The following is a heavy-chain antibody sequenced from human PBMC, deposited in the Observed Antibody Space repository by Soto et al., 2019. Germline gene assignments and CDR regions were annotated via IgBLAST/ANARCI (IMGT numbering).Heavy chain of an antibody. CDR2: INHSGGT. J-gene: IGHJ6*02. Sequence: SETLSLTCAVYGGSFSGYYWSWIRQPPGKGLEWIGEINHSGGTNYNPSLKSRVTISVDTSKNQFSLKLSSVTAADTAVYYCARVNMGSSGYYFVAPYYYYGMDVWGQGTTVTVSS. CDR1: GGSFSGYY. V-gene: IGHV4-34*01. D-gene: IGHD3-22*01. CDR3: ARVNMGSSGYYFVAPYYYYGMDV.